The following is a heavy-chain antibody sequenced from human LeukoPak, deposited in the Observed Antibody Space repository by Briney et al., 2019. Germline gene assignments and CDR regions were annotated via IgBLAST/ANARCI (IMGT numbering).Heavy chain of an antibody. V-gene: IGHV3-23*01. CDR2: ISGRDDNT. J-gene: IGHJ4*02. CDR3: AKRSDYAGNWNYFDY. D-gene: IGHD4-23*01. Sequence: PGGSLRLSCAASGFTFSIHGMRWVRQAPGKGLECVSAISGRDDNTYYADSVKGRFTISRDNSKNTLYLQMNSLRAEDTAVYFCAKRSDYAGNWNYFDYWGQGTLDTVSS. CDR1: GFTFSIHG.